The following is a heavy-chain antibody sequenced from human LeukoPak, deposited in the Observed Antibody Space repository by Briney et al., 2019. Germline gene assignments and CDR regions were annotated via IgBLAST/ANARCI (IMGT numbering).Heavy chain of an antibody. V-gene: IGHV5-10-1*01. CDR3: ARHHGPGSYYYYGMDV. D-gene: IGHD3-10*01. CDR1: GYSFTSYW. CDR2: IDPSDSYT. Sequence: KPGESLRISCKGSGYSFTSYWISWVRQMPGKGLEWMGRIDPSDSYTNYSPSFQGHVTISADKSISTAYLQWSSLKASDTAMYYCARHHGPGSYYYYGMDVWGQGTMVTVSS. J-gene: IGHJ6*02.